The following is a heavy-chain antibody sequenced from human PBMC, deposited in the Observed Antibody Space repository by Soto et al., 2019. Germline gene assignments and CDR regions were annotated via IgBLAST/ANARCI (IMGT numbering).Heavy chain of an antibody. CDR3: TTQEIVGATGY. CDR2: IRSKANRYAT. J-gene: IGHJ4*02. D-gene: IGHD1-26*01. V-gene: IGHV3-73*02. CDR1: GFTFSGSA. Sequence: EVQLVESGGGLVQPGGSLKLSFAASGFTFSGSAMHWVRQASGKGLEWVGRIRSKANRYATTYAASVKGRFTISRDDSKNTAYLQLNSLKTDDTAMYYCTTQEIVGATGYWGQGTLVTVSS.